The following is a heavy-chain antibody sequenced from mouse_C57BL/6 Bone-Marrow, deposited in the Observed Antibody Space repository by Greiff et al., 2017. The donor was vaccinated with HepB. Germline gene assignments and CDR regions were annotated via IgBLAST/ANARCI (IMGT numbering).Heavy chain of an antibody. CDR1: GFSLPTYG. CDR2: IWSGGST. V-gene: IGHV2-4*01. CDR3: AKNEDYPGFAY. J-gene: IGHJ3*01. D-gene: IGHD2-4*01. Sequence: QVQLQQSGPGLVQPSQRLSIPCTVPGFSLPTYGVHWVRQPPGKGLEWLGVIWSGGSTDYNAAFISRLGISKDNSKSQVFFKMNSLQADDTAIYYCAKNEDYPGFAYWGQGTLVTVSA.